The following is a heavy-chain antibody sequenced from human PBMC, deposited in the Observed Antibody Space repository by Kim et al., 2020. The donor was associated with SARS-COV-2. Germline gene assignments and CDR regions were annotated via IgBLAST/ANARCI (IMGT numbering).Heavy chain of an antibody. V-gene: IGHV4-4*02. CDR3: ASLLIVSTAGNPRWFDY. D-gene: IGHD6-13*01. Sequence: SETLSLTCAVSGGSISSSNWWSWVRQPPGKGLEWIGEIYHSGSTSYNPSLKSRITISVDKSKNQFSLKLSSVTAADTAVYYCASLLIVSTAGNPRWFDYWGQGTLVTVSS. J-gene: IGHJ4*02. CDR2: IYHSGST. CDR1: GGSISSSNW.